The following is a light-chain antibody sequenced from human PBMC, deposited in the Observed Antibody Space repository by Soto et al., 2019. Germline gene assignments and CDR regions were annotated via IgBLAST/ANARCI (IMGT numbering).Light chain of an antibody. CDR3: QQSYTSPPT. CDR1: QNINTY. Sequence: DIQMTQSPSTLSGSVGDRVTITCRASQNINTYLNWYQQNPGKAPKLLIYAASSLQSGVPSRFSGSGSGTDFTLTVSSLQLEDFATYYCQQSYTSPPTFGQGTKVDIK. V-gene: IGKV1-39*01. CDR2: AAS. J-gene: IGKJ1*01.